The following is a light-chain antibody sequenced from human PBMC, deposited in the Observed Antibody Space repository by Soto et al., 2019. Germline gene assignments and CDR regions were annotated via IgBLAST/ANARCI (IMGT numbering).Light chain of an antibody. CDR2: DAS. CDR1: QSVRNY. J-gene: IGKJ5*01. Sequence: EIVLTQSPATLSLSPGERATLSCRASQSVRNYLAWYQQKPGQAPRLLIYDASNRATGIPARFSGSGSGTDFTLTISSLGPEDFAVYYCHQRINWPPITFGQGTRLEIK. V-gene: IGKV3-11*01. CDR3: HQRINWPPIT.